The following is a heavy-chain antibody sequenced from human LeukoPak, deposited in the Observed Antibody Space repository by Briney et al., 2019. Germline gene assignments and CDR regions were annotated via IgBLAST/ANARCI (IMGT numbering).Heavy chain of an antibody. V-gene: IGHV3-9*01. J-gene: IGHJ4*02. CDR3: AKDVTGYSSGWRDY. Sequence: PGRPLRLSCAASGCTFDDYAMHWVRQAPGKGLEWVSGISWNSGSIGYADSVKGRFTISRDNAKNSLYLQMNSLRAEDTALYYCAKDVTGYSSGWRDYWGQGTLVTVSS. D-gene: IGHD6-19*01. CDR2: ISWNSGSI. CDR1: GCTFDDYA.